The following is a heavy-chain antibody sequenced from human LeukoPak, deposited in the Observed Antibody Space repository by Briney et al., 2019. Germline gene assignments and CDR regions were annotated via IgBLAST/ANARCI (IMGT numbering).Heavy chain of an antibody. V-gene: IGHV3-30*02. D-gene: IGHD7-27*01. CDR2: IRSDGSIK. Sequence: GGSLRLSCAASGFTFSSYGMHWVRRAPGKGLEWVAFIRSDGSIKYYTESVKGRFTISRDNSKNTLYLQMNSPRAEDTAVYYCARAAESYGWGPYYFDYWGQGTLVTVSS. J-gene: IGHJ4*02. CDR3: ARAAESYGWGPYYFDY. CDR1: GFTFSSYG.